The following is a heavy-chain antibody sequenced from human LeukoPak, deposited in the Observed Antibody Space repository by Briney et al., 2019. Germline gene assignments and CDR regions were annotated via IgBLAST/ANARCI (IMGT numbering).Heavy chain of an antibody. V-gene: IGHV4-4*02. CDR2: IYHSGSP. J-gene: IGHJ4*02. D-gene: IGHD1-1*01. CDR3: ARVNINNWHSCDY. Sequence: SETLSLTCAVSGGSVSSNNWWGWVRQPPGKGLEWIGEIYHSGSPNYNPSPKSRVTISVDKSRNHFSLNLSSVTAADTAVYYCARVNINNWHSCDYWGQGALVTVSS. CDR1: GGSVSSNNW.